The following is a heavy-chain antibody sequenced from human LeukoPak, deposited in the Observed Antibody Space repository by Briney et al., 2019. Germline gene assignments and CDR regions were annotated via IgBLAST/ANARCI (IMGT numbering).Heavy chain of an antibody. J-gene: IGHJ6*02. V-gene: IGHV4-31*03. D-gene: IGHD2-2*01. CDR2: IYYSGST. Sequence: SETLSLTCTVSGDSISTGGYYWGWIRQHRERGLEWIGYIYYSGSTHYNPSLQSRVTISVDTSKNQFSLNLNSVTAADTAVYYCARVIVVVPIGVYHYYAMDVWGQGTTVTVSS. CDR1: GDSISTGGYY. CDR3: ARVIVVVPIGVYHYYAMDV.